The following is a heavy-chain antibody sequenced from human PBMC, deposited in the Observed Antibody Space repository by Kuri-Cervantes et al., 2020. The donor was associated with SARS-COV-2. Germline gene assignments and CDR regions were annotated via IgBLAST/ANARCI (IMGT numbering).Heavy chain of an antibody. CDR2: INSDGSST. Sequence: GGSLRLSCAASGFTFSSYWMHWVRQAPGKGLVWVSRINSDGSSTSYADSVKGRFTISRDNAKNTLYLQMNSLRAEDTAVYYCAEDLLLYYNYYYGMDVWGQGTTVTVSS. CDR1: GFTFSSYW. J-gene: IGHJ6*02. V-gene: IGHV3-74*01. CDR3: AEDLLLYYNYYYGMDV. D-gene: IGHD3-3*01.